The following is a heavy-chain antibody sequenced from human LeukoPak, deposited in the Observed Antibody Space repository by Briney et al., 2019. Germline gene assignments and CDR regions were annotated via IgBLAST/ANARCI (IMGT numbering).Heavy chain of an antibody. V-gene: IGHV4-30-2*01. CDR1: GGSISSGGYS. CDR2: IYHSGST. Sequence: SETLSLTCAVSGGSISSGGYSWSWIRQPPGKGLEWIGYIYHSGSTYYNLSLKSRVTISVDRSKNQFSLKLSSVTAADTAVYYCARGDDILTGRLDYWGQGTLVTVSS. J-gene: IGHJ4*02. D-gene: IGHD3-9*01. CDR3: ARGDDILTGRLDY.